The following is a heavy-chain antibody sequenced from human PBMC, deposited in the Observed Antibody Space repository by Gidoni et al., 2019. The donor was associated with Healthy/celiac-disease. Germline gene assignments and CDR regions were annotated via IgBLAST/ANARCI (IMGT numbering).Heavy chain of an antibody. D-gene: IGHD1-7*01. J-gene: IGHJ3*02. CDR1: GFTFRSYA. CDR3: ARGENVVELRPAAFDI. Sequence: QVQLVESGGGVVQPGRSLRLSCAASGFTFRSYAMHWVRQAPGKGLEWVAVISYDGSNKYYADSVKGRFTISRDNSKNTLYLQMNSLRAEDTAVYYCARGENVVELRPAAFDIWGQGTMVTVSS. V-gene: IGHV3-30-3*01. CDR2: ISYDGSNK.